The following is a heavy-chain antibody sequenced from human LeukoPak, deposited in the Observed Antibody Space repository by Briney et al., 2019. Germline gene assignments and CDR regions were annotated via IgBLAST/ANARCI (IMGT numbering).Heavy chain of an antibody. J-gene: IGHJ4*02. Sequence: GGSLRLSCAVSGFTFSSYAMHWVRQAPGKGLEWVAVISYDGSNKYYADSVKGRFTISRDNSKNTLYLQMNSLRAEDTAVYYCARDDYYDSSGPYYFDYWGQGTLVTVSS. D-gene: IGHD3-22*01. V-gene: IGHV3-30-3*01. CDR2: ISYDGSNK. CDR3: ARDDYYDSSGPYYFDY. CDR1: GFTFSSYA.